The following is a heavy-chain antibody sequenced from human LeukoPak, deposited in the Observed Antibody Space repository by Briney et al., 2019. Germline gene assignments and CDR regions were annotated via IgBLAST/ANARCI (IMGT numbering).Heavy chain of an antibody. Sequence: SSETLSLTCSVSGVYFSSSGCYWGWVRQPPGKGLEWIGSIFYAGNTYYNPSLTSRVTISADTSKNQFSLELRFVTAADTAVYYCARLGASMHWDSGCFPDYWGQGTLVTVSS. CDR3: ARLGASMHWDSGCFPDY. CDR2: IFYAGNT. V-gene: IGHV4-39*01. CDR1: GVYFSSSGCY. J-gene: IGHJ4*02. D-gene: IGHD3-10*01.